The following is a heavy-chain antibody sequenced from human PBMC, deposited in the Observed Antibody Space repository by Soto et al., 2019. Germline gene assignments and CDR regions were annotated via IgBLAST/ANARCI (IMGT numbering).Heavy chain of an antibody. CDR1: GGSTSSGGYY. V-gene: IGHV4-31*03. J-gene: IGHJ4*02. D-gene: IGHD2-15*01. CDR3: ARGYPIEVAHYFDY. Sequence: SETLSLTCTVSGGSTSSGGYYWSWIRQHPGKGLEWIGYIYYSGSTYYNPSLKSRVTISVDTSKIQFSLKLSSVTAADTAVYYCARGYPIEVAHYFDYWGQGTLVTVSS. CDR2: IYYSGST.